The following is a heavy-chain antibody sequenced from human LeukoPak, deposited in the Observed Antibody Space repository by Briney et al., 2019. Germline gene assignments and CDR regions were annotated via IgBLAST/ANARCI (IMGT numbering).Heavy chain of an antibody. CDR3: AKDRENARCTLGY. Sequence: GGSLRLSCAASGDYWMHWGRQAPGKGLEWVAVISDDGSKKYYADSVKGRFTISRDSSKNTLYLQMNSLRAEDTAVYYCAKDRENARCTLGYWGQGTLVTVSS. D-gene: IGHD2-2*01. CDR1: GDYW. CDR2: ISDDGSKK. J-gene: IGHJ4*02. V-gene: IGHV3-30*18.